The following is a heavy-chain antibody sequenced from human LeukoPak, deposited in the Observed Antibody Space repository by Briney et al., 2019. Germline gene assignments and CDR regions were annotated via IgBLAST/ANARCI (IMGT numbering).Heavy chain of an antibody. J-gene: IGHJ3*02. CDR3: ARPLQSEYSSSSLFVPWGEPGPGAFDI. Sequence: PGGSLRLSCAASGFTFSSYAMSWVRQAPGKGLEWVSAISGSGGSTYYADPVKGRFTISRDNSKNTLYLQMNSLRAEDTAVYYCARPLQSEYSSSSLFVPWGEPGPGAFDIRGQGTMVTVSS. V-gene: IGHV3-23*01. CDR2: ISGSGGST. CDR1: GFTFSSYA. D-gene: IGHD6-6*01.